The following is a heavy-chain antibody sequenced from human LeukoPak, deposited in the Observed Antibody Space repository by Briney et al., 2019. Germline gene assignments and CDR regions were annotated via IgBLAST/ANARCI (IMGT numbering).Heavy chain of an antibody. J-gene: IGHJ1*01. D-gene: IGHD6-13*01. CDR1: GGSFSGYY. Sequence: PSETLSLTCAVYGGSFSGYYWSWIRQPPGKGLEWIGEINHSGSTNYNPSLKSRVTISVDTSKNQFSLKLSSVTAADPAVYYCARGPGIAARFQHWGRGTLVPVSS. CDR3: ARGPGIAARFQH. CDR2: INHSGST. V-gene: IGHV4-34*01.